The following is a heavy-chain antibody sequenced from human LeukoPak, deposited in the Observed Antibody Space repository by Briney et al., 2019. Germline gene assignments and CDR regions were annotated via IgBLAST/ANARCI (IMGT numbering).Heavy chain of an antibody. CDR3: ARNGGNSDFGY. V-gene: IGHV4-4*02. CDR1: GGSISSSSW. D-gene: IGHD4-23*01. J-gene: IGHJ4*02. CDR2: IYHSGST. Sequence: SETLSLTCAVPGGSISSSSWWSWVRQPPGKGLEWIGEIYHSGSTNCNPSLKSRVTISVDKSKNQFSLKLNSMTAADTAVYYCARNGGNSDFGYWGQGTLVTVSS.